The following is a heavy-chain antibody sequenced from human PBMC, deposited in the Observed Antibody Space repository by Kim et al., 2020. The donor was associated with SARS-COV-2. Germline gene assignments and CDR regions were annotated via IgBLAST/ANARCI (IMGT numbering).Heavy chain of an antibody. CDR3: ARWEIGHHNWFDP. Sequence: GESLKISCKGSGYSFTSYWISWVRQMPGKGLEWMGRIDPSDSYTNYSPSFQGHVTISADKSISTAYLQWSSLKASDTAMYYCARWEIGHHNWFDPWGQGTLVTVSS. CDR2: IDPSDSYT. J-gene: IGHJ5*02. CDR1: GYSFTSYW. D-gene: IGHD1-26*01. V-gene: IGHV5-10-1*01.